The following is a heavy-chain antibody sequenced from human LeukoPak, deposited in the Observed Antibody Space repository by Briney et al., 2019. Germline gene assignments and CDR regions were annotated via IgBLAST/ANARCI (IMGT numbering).Heavy chain of an antibody. D-gene: IGHD3-22*01. V-gene: IGHV4-59*08. CDR2: IYYNGST. J-gene: IGHJ4*02. CDR1: GGSIRNYY. Sequence: PSETLSLTCTVSGGSIRNYYWSWIRQPPGRGLEWIGYIYYNGSTNYDPSLKSRVTISVDTSRNQFSLKLSSVTAADTAVYYCARATGDGSNYYYFDYWGQGALVTVSP. CDR3: ARATGDGSNYYYFDY.